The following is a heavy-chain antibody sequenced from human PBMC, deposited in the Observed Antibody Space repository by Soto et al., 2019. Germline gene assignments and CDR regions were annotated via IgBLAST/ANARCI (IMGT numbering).Heavy chain of an antibody. V-gene: IGHV4-34*02. CDR3: SRGNDAYKGGRT. CDR1: DGSLSDDY. CDR2: IHPSGST. Sequence: QVQLQQWGAGLLKPSETLSLTCAVYDGSLSDDYYTWTRQSPGKGLEWIGEIHPSGSTYYNPSLKTRXXLXPXXSKKQFSLNLISVTAADTGEYYCSRGNDAYKGGRTWGQGTLVTVSS. D-gene: IGHD1-1*01. J-gene: IGHJ5*02.